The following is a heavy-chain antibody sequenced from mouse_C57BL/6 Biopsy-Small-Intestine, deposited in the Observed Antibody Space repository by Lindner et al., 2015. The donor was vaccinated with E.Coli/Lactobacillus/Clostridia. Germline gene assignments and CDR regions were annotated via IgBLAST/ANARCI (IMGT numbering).Heavy chain of an antibody. J-gene: IGHJ1*01. CDR2: INPNSGYT. CDR1: GDTFRNSG. CDR3: ARGVVPAGIGAYYSNYGMDV. V-gene: IGHV1-81*01. Sequence: SVKVSCKASGDTFRNSGISWVRQATGQGPEWMGWINPNSGYTEYAQKFQGRVTFTRDISITTAYMELSGLRSDDTAVYYCARGVVPAGIGAYYSNYGMDVWGQGTTVTVSS. D-gene: IGHD1-1*01.